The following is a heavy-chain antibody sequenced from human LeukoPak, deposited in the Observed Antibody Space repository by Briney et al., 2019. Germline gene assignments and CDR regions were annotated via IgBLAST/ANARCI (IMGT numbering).Heavy chain of an antibody. V-gene: IGHV4-38-2*01. CDR3: ASTSQRHQEIFDY. CDR2: IYHSGST. CDR1: GYSLSSGYY. J-gene: IGHJ4*02. D-gene: IGHD2-2*01. Sequence: SETLSLTCAVSGYSLSSGYYWGWIRQPPGRGLELIGSIYHSGSTYYNPSLKSRLTISVDTSKNQFSLKLNSVTAADTAVYYCASTSQRHQEIFDYCGQGTLVNVSS.